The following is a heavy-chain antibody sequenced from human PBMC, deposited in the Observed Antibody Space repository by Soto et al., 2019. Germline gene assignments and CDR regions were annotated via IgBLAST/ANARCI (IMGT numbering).Heavy chain of an antibody. CDR1: GGSISSYY. CDR2: IYYSGST. J-gene: IGHJ4*02. CDR3: ASSGSTSLFDY. V-gene: IGHV4-59*01. Sequence: QVQLQESGPGLVKPSETLSLTCTVSGGSISSYYWSWIRQPPGKGLEWIGYIYYSGSTNYNPSRKSRVTISVDTSKNQFSLKLSSVTAADTAVYYCASSGSTSLFDYWGQGTLVTVSS. D-gene: IGHD2-2*01.